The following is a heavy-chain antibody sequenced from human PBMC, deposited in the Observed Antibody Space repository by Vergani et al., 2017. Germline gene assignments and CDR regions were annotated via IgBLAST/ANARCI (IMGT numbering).Heavy chain of an antibody. J-gene: IGHJ3*02. Sequence: EVQLLESGGGLIQPGGSLRLSCTASGFTFSSYAMSWVRQAPGKGLEWVSAMRGSGGSTYYADSVKGRITIARDNAKNTLYLQMNSLRAEDTAVYYCASYRDTTVTNMGAFEIWGQGTMVTVSS. D-gene: IGHD4-17*01. CDR1: GFTFSSYA. CDR3: ASYRDTTVTNMGAFEI. V-gene: IGHV3-23*01. CDR2: MRGSGGST.